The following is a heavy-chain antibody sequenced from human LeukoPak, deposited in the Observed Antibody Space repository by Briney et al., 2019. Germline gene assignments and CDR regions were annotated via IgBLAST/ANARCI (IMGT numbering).Heavy chain of an antibody. Sequence: PSETLSLTCTVSGGSISSYYWSWIRQPPGKGLEWIGYIYYSGSTNYNPSLKSRVTRSVDTSKNRFSLKLSSVTAADTAVYYCARDNGYSYGYAWFDPWGQGTLVTVFS. CDR1: GGSISSYY. J-gene: IGHJ5*02. CDR2: IYYSGST. V-gene: IGHV4-59*01. CDR3: ARDNGYSYGYAWFDP. D-gene: IGHD5-18*01.